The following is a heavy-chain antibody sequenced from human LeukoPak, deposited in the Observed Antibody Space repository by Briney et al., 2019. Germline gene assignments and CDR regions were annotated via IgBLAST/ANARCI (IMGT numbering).Heavy chain of an antibody. CDR1: GFTFSTFA. V-gene: IGHV3-23*01. Sequence: GGSLRLSCEASGFTFSTFAMSWVRQAPGNGLEWLSTFSGSGGSTYYADSVKGRFTISRDNSKNTLYLQMNSLRAEDTAVYYCAKGFVTDSSGYYAVFAFDIWGQGTMVTVSS. CDR2: FSGSGGST. CDR3: AKGFVTDSSGYYAVFAFDI. D-gene: IGHD3-22*01. J-gene: IGHJ3*02.